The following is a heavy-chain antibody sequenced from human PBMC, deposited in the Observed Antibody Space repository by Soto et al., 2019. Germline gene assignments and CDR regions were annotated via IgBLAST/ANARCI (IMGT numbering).Heavy chain of an antibody. V-gene: IGHV1-18*01. J-gene: IGHJ4*02. Sequence: QVHLVQSGVEVKKPGASVKVSCKGSGYAFTTYCITWVRQAPGQGLEWMGWISAHNGNTNYAQKLQGRITVTRDTSTSTAYMELRSLRSDDTAVYYCARGRYGDYWGQGALVTVSS. CDR3: ARGRYGDY. CDR2: ISAHNGNT. D-gene: IGHD1-1*01. CDR1: GYAFTTYC.